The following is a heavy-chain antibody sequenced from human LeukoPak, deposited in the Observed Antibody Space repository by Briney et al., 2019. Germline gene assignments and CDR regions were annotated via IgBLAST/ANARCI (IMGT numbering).Heavy chain of an antibody. CDR1: GFTFSSYA. D-gene: IGHD1-20*01. Sequence: PGGSLRLSCAASGFTFSSYAMHWVRQAPGKGLEYVSAISSNGGGTYYANSVKGRFTISRENSKNTLYLQLGSLRAADMAVYYCARDGITGTTYNFYYMDVWGKGTTVTVSS. V-gene: IGHV3-64*01. CDR3: ARDGITGTTYNFYYMDV. J-gene: IGHJ6*03. CDR2: ISSNGGGT.